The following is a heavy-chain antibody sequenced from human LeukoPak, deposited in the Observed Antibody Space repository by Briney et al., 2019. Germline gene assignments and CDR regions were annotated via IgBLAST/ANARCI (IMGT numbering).Heavy chain of an antibody. CDR2: IHYSGST. V-gene: IGHV4-39*07. Sequence: PSETLSLTCTVSGGSISSNRYYWGWIRQPPGKGLEWIGNIHYSGSTYYNPSLKTRVTISEDTSKNQFSLKLSSVTAADTAVYYCARAGYSYGYFDYFDYWGQGTLVTVSS. CDR3: ARAGYSYGYFDYFDY. CDR1: GGSISSNRYY. J-gene: IGHJ4*02. D-gene: IGHD5-18*01.